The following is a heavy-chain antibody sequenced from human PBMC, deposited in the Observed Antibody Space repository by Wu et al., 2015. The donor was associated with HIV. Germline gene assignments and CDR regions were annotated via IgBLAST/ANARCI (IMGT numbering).Heavy chain of an antibody. J-gene: IGHJ3*02. CDR2: FDPEDEET. V-gene: IGHV1-24*01. D-gene: IGHD1-7*01. CDR1: GHTLTDLS. Sequence: QVQLVQSGAEVKNLGASVKVSCKVSGHTLTDLSLHWVRQAPGKGLEWMGGFDPEDEETIYAQEFQGRVTITADDSTSTAYMELSSLRSDDTAVYFCARGSQRELVMGLYYALEIWGQGTLVTVSS. CDR3: ARGSQRELVMGLYYALEI.